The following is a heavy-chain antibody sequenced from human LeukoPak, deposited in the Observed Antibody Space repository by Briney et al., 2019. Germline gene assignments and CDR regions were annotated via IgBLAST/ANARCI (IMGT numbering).Heavy chain of an antibody. D-gene: IGHD2-8*02. CDR3: VRDGGYTGGWTYGAGDY. V-gene: IGHV3-30*03. CDR2: ISNDGNEK. CDR1: GFTVSGHY. Sequence: PGGSLRLSCAASGFTVSGHYWSWVRQAPGKGLECVAVISNDGNEKYYADSVKGRFSISRDNSKNTLYLQMSSLRTEDTAVYYCVRDGGYTGGWTYGAGDYWGQGNLVTVSS. J-gene: IGHJ4*01.